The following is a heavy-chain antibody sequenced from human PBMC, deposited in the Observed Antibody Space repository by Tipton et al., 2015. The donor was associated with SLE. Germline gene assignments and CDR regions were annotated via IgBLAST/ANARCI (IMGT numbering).Heavy chain of an antibody. V-gene: IGHV4-39*01. CDR2: IYYSGST. CDR1: GDSINTYY. Sequence: LRLSCTVSGDSINTYYWGWIRQPPGKGLEWIGSIYYSGSTYYNPSLKSRVTISVGTSKNQFSLKLSSVTAADTAVYYCARIRDGYLDDAFDIWGQGTMVTVSS. J-gene: IGHJ3*02. CDR3: ARIRDGYLDDAFDI. D-gene: IGHD5-24*01.